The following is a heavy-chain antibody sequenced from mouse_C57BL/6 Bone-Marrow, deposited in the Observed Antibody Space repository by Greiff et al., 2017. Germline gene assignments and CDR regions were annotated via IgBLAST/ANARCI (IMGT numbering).Heavy chain of an antibody. CDR3: AYYDGGSPFAY. V-gene: IGHV1-85*01. CDR2: INPGGGGT. Sequence: VQLKESGPELVKPGASVKLSCKASGYAFTSYVIKWVKQRPGQGLEWIGWINPGGGGTKYNEKFKGKATLTVDTSSSTAYMELRSLTSEDSAVYFCAYYDGGSPFAYWGQGTLVTVSA. CDR1: GYAFTSYV. D-gene: IGHD1-1*01. J-gene: IGHJ3*01.